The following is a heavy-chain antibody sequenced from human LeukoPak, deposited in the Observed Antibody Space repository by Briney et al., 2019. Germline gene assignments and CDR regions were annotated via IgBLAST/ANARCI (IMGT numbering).Heavy chain of an antibody. V-gene: IGHV1-2*02. CDR1: GYTFTGYY. J-gene: IGHJ5*02. Sequence: GASVKVSCKASGYTFTGYYMHWVRQAPGQGLEWMGWINPNGGATNYAQKFQGRVTMTRDTSISTAYMELSSLGSDDTAVHYCARRAVLAFGPWFDPWGQGTLVTVSS. D-gene: IGHD3-10*01. CDR3: ARRAVLAFGPWFDP. CDR2: INPNGGAT.